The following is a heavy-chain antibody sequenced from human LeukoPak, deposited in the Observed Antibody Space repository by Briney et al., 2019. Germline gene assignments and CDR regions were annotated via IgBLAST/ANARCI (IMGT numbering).Heavy chain of an antibody. Sequence: ASVKVSCKASVYTFTSYGICGVRPARGQGLAGVGWISAYNGNTNYAQKLQGRVTMITDTSTSTAYMELRSLRSDDTAVYYCARDDCSSTSCYTRWFDPWGQGTLVTVSS. CDR3: ARDDCSSTSCYTRWFDP. CDR2: ISAYNGNT. D-gene: IGHD2-2*02. V-gene: IGHV1-18*01. CDR1: VYTFTSYG. J-gene: IGHJ5*02.